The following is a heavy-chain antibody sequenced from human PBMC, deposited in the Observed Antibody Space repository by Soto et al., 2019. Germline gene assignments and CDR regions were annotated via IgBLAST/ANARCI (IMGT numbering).Heavy chain of an antibody. CDR2: ISSSGSTI. J-gene: IGHJ6*02. CDR3: ARDRGYSYGYGLASPHMDV. D-gene: IGHD5-18*01. CDR1: GFTFSDYY. Sequence: GGSLRLSRAASGFTFSDYYMSWIRQAPGKGLEWVSYISSSGSTIYYADSVKGRFTISRDNAKNSLYLQMNSLRAEDTAVYYCARDRGYSYGYGLASPHMDVWGQGTTVTVSS. V-gene: IGHV3-11*01.